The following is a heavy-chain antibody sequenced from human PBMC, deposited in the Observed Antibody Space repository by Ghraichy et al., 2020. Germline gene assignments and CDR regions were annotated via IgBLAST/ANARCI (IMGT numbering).Heavy chain of an antibody. D-gene: IGHD3-16*01. CDR2: IRSKAYGGTT. Sequence: GGSLRLSCTASGFTFGDYAMSWVRQAPGKGLEWVGFIRSKAYGGTTEYAASVKGRFTISRDDSKSIAYLQMNSLKTEDTAVYYCTRDLNDYVWGSYIAFDIWGQGTMVTVSS. CDR1: GFTFGDYA. CDR3: TRDLNDYVWGSYIAFDI. V-gene: IGHV3-49*04. J-gene: IGHJ3*02.